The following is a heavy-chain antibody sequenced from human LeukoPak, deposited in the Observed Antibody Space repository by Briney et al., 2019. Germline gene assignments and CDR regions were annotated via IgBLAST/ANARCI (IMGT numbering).Heavy chain of an antibody. CDR3: ATAGGAARREFDY. CDR2: FDPEDGET. V-gene: IGHV1-24*01. CDR1: GYTLTELS. D-gene: IGHD6-6*01. J-gene: IGHJ4*02. Sequence: ASVKVSCKVSGYTLTELSMHWVRQAPGKGLESMGGFDPEDGETIYAQKFQGRVTTTEDTSTDTAYMELSSLRSEDTAVYYCATAGGAARREFDYWGQGTLVTVSS.